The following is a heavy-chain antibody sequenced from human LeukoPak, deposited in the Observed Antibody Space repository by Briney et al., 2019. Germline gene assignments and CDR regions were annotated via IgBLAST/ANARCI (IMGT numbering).Heavy chain of an antibody. J-gene: IGHJ3*02. D-gene: IGHD1-26*01. CDR2: IYYSGST. CDR3: ARGYSGSFSNAFDI. Sequence: SETLSLTCTVSGGSISSYYWSWIRRPPGKGLEWIGYIYYSGSTNYNPSLKSRVTISVDTSKNQFSLKLSSVTAADTAVYYCARGYSGSFSNAFDIWGQGTMVTVSS. CDR1: GGSISSYY. V-gene: IGHV4-59*08.